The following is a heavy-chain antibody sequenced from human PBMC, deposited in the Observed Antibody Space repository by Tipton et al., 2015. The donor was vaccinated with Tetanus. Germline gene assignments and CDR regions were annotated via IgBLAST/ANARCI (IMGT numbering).Heavy chain of an antibody. D-gene: IGHD6-6*01. V-gene: IGHV4-31*03. CDR2: VHYSGST. CDR3: ARDQGGGRVVRLNWFDP. J-gene: IGHJ5*02. Sequence: TLSLTCTVSGGSISSGGFFWNWIRQFPGKGLEWIGYVHYSGSTFYNPSLKSRVSISVDTSKNQFSLNLTSVTAADTAVYYCARDQGGGRVVRLNWFDPWGHGTLVTVSS. CDR1: GGSISSGGFF.